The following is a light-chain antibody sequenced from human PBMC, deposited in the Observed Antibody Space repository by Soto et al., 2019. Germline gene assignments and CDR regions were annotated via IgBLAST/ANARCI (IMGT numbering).Light chain of an antibody. J-gene: IGLJ2*01. Sequence: QSALTQPASVSGSPGQSITISCTGTNSDVGGYNYVSWYQQHPGQAPKLLIYDVSNRPSGVSNRFSASKSGNTASLTISGRQAEDEADYYCSSHTSSSTRVVFGGGTKLTVL. CDR3: SSHTSSSTRVV. CDR1: NSDVGGYNY. V-gene: IGLV2-14*01. CDR2: DVS.